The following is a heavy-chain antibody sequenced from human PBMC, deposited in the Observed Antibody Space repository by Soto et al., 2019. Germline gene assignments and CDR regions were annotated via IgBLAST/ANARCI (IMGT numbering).Heavy chain of an antibody. CDR2: FDPEDGET. Sequence: ASVKVSCKVSGYTRTGLSMHWVRQAPLKWLDWMGGFDPEDGETIYAQKFQGRVTMTEDTSTDTAYMELSSLRSEDTAVYYCATARITMVRGVIIRSDWFDPWGQGTLVTVSS. D-gene: IGHD3-10*01. J-gene: IGHJ5*02. CDR1: GYTRTGLS. V-gene: IGHV1-24*01. CDR3: ATARITMVRGVIIRSDWFDP.